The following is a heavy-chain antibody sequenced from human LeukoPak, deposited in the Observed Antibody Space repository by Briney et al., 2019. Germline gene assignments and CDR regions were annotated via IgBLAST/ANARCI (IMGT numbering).Heavy chain of an antibody. CDR1: GGSINSYY. V-gene: IGHV3-21*01. CDR3: ARDASTGGY. J-gene: IGHJ4*02. D-gene: IGHD5/OR15-5a*01. CDR2: ISSSSSYI. Sequence: PSETLSLTCTVSGGSINSYYWNWVRQAPGKGLEWVSSISSSSSYIYYADSVKGRFTISRDNAKNSLYLQMNSLRAEDTAVYYCARDASTGGYWGQGTLVTVSS.